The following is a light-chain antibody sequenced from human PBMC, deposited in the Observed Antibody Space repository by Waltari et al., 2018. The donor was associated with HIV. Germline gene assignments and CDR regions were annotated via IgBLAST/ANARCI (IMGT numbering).Light chain of an antibody. Sequence: DIQTTQSPSTLSASVGDRVTITCRASQSISSWLAWYQQKPGKAPKLLIYKASSLESGVPSRFSGSGSGTEFTLTISSLQPDDFATYYCRQHNSYPLTFGGGTKVEIK. CDR3: RQHNSYPLT. CDR2: KAS. CDR1: QSISSW. V-gene: IGKV1-5*03. J-gene: IGKJ4*01.